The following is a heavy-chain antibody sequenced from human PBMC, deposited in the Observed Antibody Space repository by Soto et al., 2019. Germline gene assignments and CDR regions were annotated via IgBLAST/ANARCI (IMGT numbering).Heavy chain of an antibody. V-gene: IGHV4-61*01. J-gene: IGHJ4*02. Sequence: PXETLSLTCTVAGGSVSSGSYYWSWIRQPPGKGLEWIGYIYYSGSTNYNPSLKSRVTISVDTSKNQFSLKLSSVTAADTAVYYCASASYYDFWSGYSMYYFDSWGQGTLVTVSS. CDR1: GGSVSSGSYY. CDR3: ASASYYDFWSGYSMYYFDS. D-gene: IGHD3-3*01. CDR2: IYYSGST.